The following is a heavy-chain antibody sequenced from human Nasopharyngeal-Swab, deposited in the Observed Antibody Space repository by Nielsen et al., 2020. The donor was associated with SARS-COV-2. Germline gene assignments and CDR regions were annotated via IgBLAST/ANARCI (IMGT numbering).Heavy chain of an antibody. CDR1: GFTFSSYS. V-gene: IGHV3-21*01. CDR2: ISSSSSYI. CDR3: ARHLPLRFLEWLFPDYFDY. Sequence: ETLSLTCAASGFTFSSYSMNWVHQAPGKGLEWVSSISSSSSYIYYADSVKGRFTISRDNAKNSLYLQMNSLRAEDTAVYYCARHLPLRFLEWLFPDYFDYWGQGTLVTVSS. D-gene: IGHD3-3*01. J-gene: IGHJ4*02.